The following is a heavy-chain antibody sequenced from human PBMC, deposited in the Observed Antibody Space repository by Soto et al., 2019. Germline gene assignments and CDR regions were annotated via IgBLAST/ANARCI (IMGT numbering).Heavy chain of an antibody. V-gene: IGHV1-18*04. D-gene: IGHD1-1*01. Sequence: ASVKVSCKASGYSFTNYGISWVLQAPGQGLEWMGWINGYNGNTNYAQKLQGRVTMTTDTSTSTAYMELRSLRSDDTAVYYCALSYINWSPLYYYYGMDVWGQGTTVTVSS. CDR1: GYSFTNYG. J-gene: IGHJ6*02. CDR2: INGYNGNT. CDR3: ALSYINWSPLYYYYGMDV.